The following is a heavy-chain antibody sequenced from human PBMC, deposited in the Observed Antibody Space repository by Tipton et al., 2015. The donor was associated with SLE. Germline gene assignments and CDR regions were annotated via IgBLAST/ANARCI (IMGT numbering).Heavy chain of an antibody. V-gene: IGHV4-34*01. Sequence: TLSLTCTVSGGSISSYYWSWIRQPPGKGLEWIGEINHSGSTNYNPSLKSRVTISVDTSKNHFSLKLSSVTAADTAVYYCARDTRYSSSWGYYYYYMDVWGKGTTVTVSS. CDR3: ARDTRYSSSWGYYYYYMDV. CDR1: GGSISSYY. D-gene: IGHD6-13*01. CDR2: INHSGST. J-gene: IGHJ6*03.